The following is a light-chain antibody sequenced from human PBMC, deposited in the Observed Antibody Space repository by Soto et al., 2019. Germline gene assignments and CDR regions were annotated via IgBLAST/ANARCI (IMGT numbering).Light chain of an antibody. CDR3: QQANSFPIT. V-gene: IGKV1-12*01. Sequence: DIQMHESPSSVSASVGARSAITCRARQGISSWLAWYQQKPGKAPKLLIYAASSLQSGVPSRFSGSGSGTVFTLTISSLQSEEFATYYCQQANSFPITFGKGKRLEIK. CDR2: AAS. CDR1: QGISSW. J-gene: IGKJ5*01.